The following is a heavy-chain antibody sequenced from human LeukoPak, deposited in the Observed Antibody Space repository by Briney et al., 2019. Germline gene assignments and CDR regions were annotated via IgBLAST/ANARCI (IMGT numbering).Heavy chain of an antibody. V-gene: IGHV1-69*13. CDR3: ARSERGYMDV. CDR1: GGTFSSYA. Sequence: SVKVSCKASGGTFSSYAISWVRQAPGQGLEWMGGIIPIFGTANYAQKFQGRVTSTADESTSTAYMELSSLRSEDTAVYYCARSERGYMDVWGKGTTVTVSS. CDR2: IIPIFGTA. J-gene: IGHJ6*03. D-gene: IGHD5-24*01.